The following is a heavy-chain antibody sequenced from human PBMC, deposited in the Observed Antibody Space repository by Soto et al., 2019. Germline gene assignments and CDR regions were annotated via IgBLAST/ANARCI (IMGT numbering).Heavy chain of an antibody. D-gene: IGHD1-26*01. CDR3: ASPIVGATTAFDI. V-gene: IGHV3-74*01. Sequence: GGSLRLSCAASGFTFSSYWMHWVRQAPGKGLVWVSRINSDGSSTSYADSVKGRFTISRDNAKNTLYLQMNSLRAEDTAVYYCASPIVGATTAFDIWGQGTMVTVSS. J-gene: IGHJ3*02. CDR1: GFTFSSYW. CDR2: INSDGSST.